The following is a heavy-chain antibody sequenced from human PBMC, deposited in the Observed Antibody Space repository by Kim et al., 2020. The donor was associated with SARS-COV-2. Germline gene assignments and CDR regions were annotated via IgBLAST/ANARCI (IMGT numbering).Heavy chain of an antibody. CDR3: ARDLMGYCSSTSCGSVGY. CDR2: IYTSGST. CDR1: GGSISSYY. Sequence: SETLSLTCTVSGGSISSYYWSWIRQPAGKGLEWIGRIYTSGSTNYNPSLKSRVTMSVDTSKNQFSLKLSSVTAADTAVYYCARDLMGYCSSTSCGSVGYWGQGTLVTVSS. D-gene: IGHD2-2*01. V-gene: IGHV4-4*07. J-gene: IGHJ4*02.